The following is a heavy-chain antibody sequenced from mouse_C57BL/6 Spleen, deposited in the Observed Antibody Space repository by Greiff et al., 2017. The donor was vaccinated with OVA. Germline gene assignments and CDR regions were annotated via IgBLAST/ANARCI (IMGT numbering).Heavy chain of an antibody. Sequence: QVQLQQPGAELVMPGASVKLSCKASGYTFTSYWMHWVKQRPGQGLEWIGEIDPSDSYTNYNQKFKGKSTLTVDKSSSTAYMQLSSLTSEDSAVYYCARGGLLFAYWGQGTLVTVSA. J-gene: IGHJ3*01. CDR1: GYTFTSYW. D-gene: IGHD1-1*01. V-gene: IGHV1-69*01. CDR2: IDPSDSYT. CDR3: ARGGLLFAY.